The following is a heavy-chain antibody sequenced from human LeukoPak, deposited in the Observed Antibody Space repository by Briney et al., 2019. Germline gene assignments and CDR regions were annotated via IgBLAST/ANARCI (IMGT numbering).Heavy chain of an antibody. D-gene: IGHD6-13*01. J-gene: IGHJ4*02. CDR2: ISGSSGST. Sequence: GGSLRLSCAASGFTFSSQTMSRVRQAPGKGLEWVSAISGSSGSTYYADSVKGRFTISRDNSKNTLYLQMNSLRAEDTAVYYCAKDVGSSWSYYFDYWGQGTLVTVSS. CDR1: GFTFSSQT. CDR3: AKDVGSSWSYYFDY. V-gene: IGHV3-23*01.